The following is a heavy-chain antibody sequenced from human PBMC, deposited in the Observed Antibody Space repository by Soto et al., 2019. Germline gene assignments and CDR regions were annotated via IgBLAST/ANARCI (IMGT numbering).Heavy chain of an antibody. V-gene: IGHV3-7*01. CDR1: GFTFSRYW. D-gene: IGHD3-16*01. Sequence: EVQLVESGGGLVQPGGSLRRSCAASGFTFSRYWMSWVRQAPGKGLEWVANIKQDGSEKYYVDSVKDRFTISRDNAKNSVTLQLNSLRAEDTAVYYCARDVYTGGSYDTGSGDSWGQGTLVTVS. CDR2: IKQDGSEK. CDR3: ARDVYTGGSYDTGSGDS. J-gene: IGHJ4*02.